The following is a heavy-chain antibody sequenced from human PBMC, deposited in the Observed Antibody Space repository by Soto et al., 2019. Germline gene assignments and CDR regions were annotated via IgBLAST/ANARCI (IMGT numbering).Heavy chain of an antibody. Sequence: ASVKVSCKASGYTFTGYYMHCVRQAPGQGLEWMGWINPNSGGTNYAQKFQGWVTMTRDTSISTAYMELSRLRSDDTAVYYCARDLSRNSPAYYYYYGMDVWGQGTTVTVSS. J-gene: IGHJ6*02. V-gene: IGHV1-2*04. D-gene: IGHD2-2*01. CDR3: ARDLSRNSPAYYYYYGMDV. CDR1: GYTFTGYY. CDR2: INPNSGGT.